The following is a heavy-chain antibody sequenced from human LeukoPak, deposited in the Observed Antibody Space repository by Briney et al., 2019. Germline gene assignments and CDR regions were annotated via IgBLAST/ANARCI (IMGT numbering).Heavy chain of an antibody. V-gene: IGHV4-34*01. Sequence: PSETLSLTCAVYGGSFSGYYWGWIRQPPGKGLEWIGEINHSGSTNYNPSLKSRVTISVDTSKNQFSLKLSSVTAADTAVYYCASFLGRGLFDYWGQGTLVTVSS. J-gene: IGHJ4*02. CDR2: INHSGST. CDR1: GGSFSGYY. CDR3: ASFLGRGLFDY. D-gene: IGHD1-26*01.